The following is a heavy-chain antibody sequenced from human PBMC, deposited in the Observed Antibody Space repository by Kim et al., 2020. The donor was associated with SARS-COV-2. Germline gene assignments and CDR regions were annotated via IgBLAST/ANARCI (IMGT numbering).Heavy chain of an antibody. Sequence: GGSLRLSCAASGFTFSSYSMNWVRQAPGKGLEWVSSISSSSSYIYYADSVKGRFTISRDNAKNSLYLQMNSLRAEDTAVYYCARVLSVYSSGWYVERYYYYGMDVWGQGTTVTVSS. D-gene: IGHD6-19*01. J-gene: IGHJ6*02. V-gene: IGHV3-21*01. CDR3: ARVLSVYSSGWYVERYYYYGMDV. CDR1: GFTFSSYS. CDR2: ISSSSSYI.